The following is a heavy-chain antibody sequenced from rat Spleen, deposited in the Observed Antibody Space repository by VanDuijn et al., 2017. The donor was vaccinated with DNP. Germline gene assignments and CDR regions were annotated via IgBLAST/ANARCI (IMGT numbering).Heavy chain of an antibody. V-gene: IGHV5S11*01. J-gene: IGHJ4*01. CDR3: ARRASLNYGSYDMDA. CDR1: GFTFSNYD. D-gene: IGHD1-3*01. CDR2: ISTSGGST. Sequence: EVQLVESGGGLVQPGRSLKLSCAASGFTFSNYDMAWVRQAPTTGLEWVATISTSGGSTYYRDSVKGRFTVSRANATSTLYLQMDSLRSEETATYYCARRASLNYGSYDMDAWGQGTSVTVSS.